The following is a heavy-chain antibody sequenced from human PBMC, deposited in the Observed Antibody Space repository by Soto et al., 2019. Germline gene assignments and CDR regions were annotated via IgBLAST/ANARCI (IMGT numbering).Heavy chain of an antibody. Sequence: SETLSLTCAVSGDSIRSSNWWSWVRRPPGKGLEWIGETYHGESTNYNPSLKSRVTISVDESNNHLSLKLSSATAADTAVYYCARREVVIGHYYGMDVWGQGTTVTVSS. V-gene: IGHV4-4*02. J-gene: IGHJ6*02. D-gene: IGHD3-22*01. CDR1: GDSIRSSNW. CDR2: TYHGEST. CDR3: ARREVVIGHYYGMDV.